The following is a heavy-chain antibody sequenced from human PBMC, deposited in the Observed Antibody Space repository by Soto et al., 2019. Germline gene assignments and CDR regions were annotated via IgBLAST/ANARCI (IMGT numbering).Heavy chain of an antibody. J-gene: IGHJ4*02. CDR1: GGSISSGGYY. D-gene: IGHD2-15*01. CDR2: IYYSGST. Sequence: SDTLSLTCTVSGGSISSGGYYWSWIRQHPGKGLEWIGYIYYSGSTYYNPSLKSRVTISVDTSKNQFSLKLSSVTAADTAVYYCARDLTRYCSGGSCYSVHYFDYWGQGTLVTVSS. V-gene: IGHV4-31*03. CDR3: ARDLTRYCSGGSCYSVHYFDY.